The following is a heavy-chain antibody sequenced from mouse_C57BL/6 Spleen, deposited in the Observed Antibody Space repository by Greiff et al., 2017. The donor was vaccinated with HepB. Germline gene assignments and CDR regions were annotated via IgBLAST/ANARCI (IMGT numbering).Heavy chain of an antibody. V-gene: IGHV1-15*01. CDR3: TSSGTSGNDEGYFDD. CDR2: IDPETGGT. Sequence: VQLQQSGAELVRPGASVTLSCKASGYTFTDYEMHWVKQTPVHGLEWIGAIDPETGGTAYNQKFKGKAILTADKSSSTAYMELRSLTSEDSAVYSGTSSGTSGNDEGYFDDWGTGTTVTVSS. CDR1: GYTFTDYE. D-gene: IGHD1-3*01. J-gene: IGHJ1*03.